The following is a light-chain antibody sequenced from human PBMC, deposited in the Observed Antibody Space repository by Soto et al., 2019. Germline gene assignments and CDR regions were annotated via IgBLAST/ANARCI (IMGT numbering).Light chain of an antibody. Sequence: DIVMTQSPATVSVSPGERATLYCRASQSVSSSYLAWYQQKPGQAPRLLIYGASSRATGIPDRFRASASGTDFTLTISRLEPEDFAVYFCQQYGGSPAITFGQGTRLEIK. V-gene: IGKV3-20*01. CDR3: QQYGGSPAIT. J-gene: IGKJ5*01. CDR2: GAS. CDR1: QSVSSSY.